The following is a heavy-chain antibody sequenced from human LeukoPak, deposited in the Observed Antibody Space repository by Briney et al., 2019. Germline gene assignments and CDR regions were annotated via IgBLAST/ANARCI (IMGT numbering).Heavy chain of an antibody. CDR2: IYYSGST. Sequence: SQTLSLTCTVSGGSISSGGYYWSWIRQHPGKGLEWIGYIYYSGSTYYNPSLKSRVTISVDRSKNQFSLKLSSVTAADTAVYYCARGAVIDAFDIWGQGTMVTVSS. CDR3: ARGAVIDAFDI. CDR1: GGSISSGGYY. V-gene: IGHV4-31*03. J-gene: IGHJ3*02.